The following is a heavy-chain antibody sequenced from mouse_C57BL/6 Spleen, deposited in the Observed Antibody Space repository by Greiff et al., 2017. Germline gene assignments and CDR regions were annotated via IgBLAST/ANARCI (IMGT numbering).Heavy chain of an antibody. CDR1: GFTFSDYY. J-gene: IGHJ4*01. CDR2: ISNGGGST. CDR3: ARHGKMDY. V-gene: IGHV5-12*01. Sequence: EVKLVESGGGLVQPGGSLKLSCAASGFTFSDYYMYWVRQTPEKRLEWVAYISNGGGSTYYPDTVKGRFTISRDNAKNTLYLQMSRLKSEDTAMYYCARHGKMDYWGQGTSVTVSS.